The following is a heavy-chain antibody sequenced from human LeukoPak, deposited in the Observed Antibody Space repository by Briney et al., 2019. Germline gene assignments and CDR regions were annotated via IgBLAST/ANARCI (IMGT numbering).Heavy chain of an antibody. Sequence: SVKVSCKASGGTFSSYAISWVRQAPGQGLEWMGGIIPIFGTANYAQKFQGRVTITTDESTSTAYMELSSLRSEATAVYYCARENRGRYCSSTSCYSHYYYYYMDVWGKGTPVTVSS. CDR2: IIPIFGTA. D-gene: IGHD2-2*02. CDR1: GGTFSSYA. J-gene: IGHJ6*03. CDR3: ARENRGRYCSSTSCYSHYYYYYMDV. V-gene: IGHV1-69*05.